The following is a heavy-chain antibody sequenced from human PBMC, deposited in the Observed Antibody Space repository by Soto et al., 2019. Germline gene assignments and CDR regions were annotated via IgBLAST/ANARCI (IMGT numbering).Heavy chain of an antibody. CDR1: VFTFINYA. CDR2: ISDTGGDS. CDR3: VRDLYRSATMPCLDH. D-gene: IGHD1-1*01. Sequence: GALRVSGEASVFTFINYAMSWVRQSPGKGLEWVSSISDTGGDSYYADSMDGRFTVSRDNSKNTLYLQINSLRAEDTAIYYCVRDLYRSATMPCLDHWGQGALVTVSS. V-gene: IGHV3-23*01. J-gene: IGHJ4*02.